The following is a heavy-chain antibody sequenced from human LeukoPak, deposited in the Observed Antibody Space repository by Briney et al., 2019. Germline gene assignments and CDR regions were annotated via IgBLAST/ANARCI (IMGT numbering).Heavy chain of an antibody. D-gene: IGHD3-22*01. CDR2: INSDGKST. CDR1: GFTFSTSW. V-gene: IGHV3-74*01. J-gene: IGHJ4*02. Sequence: GGSLRLSCAASGFTFSTSWMHWVRQAPGKGLVWVSRINSDGKSTNHADFVKGRFTISRDNAKNTLYLQMNSLRAEDTAVYYCVRDMGYYDKVWGQGTLVTVSS. CDR3: VRDMGYYDKV.